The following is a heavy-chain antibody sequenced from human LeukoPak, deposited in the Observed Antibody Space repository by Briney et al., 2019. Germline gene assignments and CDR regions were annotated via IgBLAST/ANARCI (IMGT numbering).Heavy chain of an antibody. Sequence: GGSLRLSCAASGFTFSDYYMSWIRQAPGKGLEWVSYISSSGSTIYYADSVKGRFTISRDNAKNSLYLQMNSLRAEDTTVYYCARGKRWFGELSRGALDCWGQGTLVTVYS. J-gene: IGHJ4*02. CDR3: ARGKRWFGELSRGALDC. V-gene: IGHV3-11*01. CDR1: GFTFSDYY. CDR2: ISSSGSTI. D-gene: IGHD3-10*01.